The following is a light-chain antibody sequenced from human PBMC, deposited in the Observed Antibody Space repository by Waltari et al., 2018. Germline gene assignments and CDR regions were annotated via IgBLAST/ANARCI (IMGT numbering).Light chain of an antibody. Sequence: QSALTQPDSVSGSPGQSRTISCTATSSYVGGFKYVSWYQQYPGKAPKVIIYDVSSRPSGVSNRFSGSKSGNSASLTISGLQAEDEADYYCSAFSSSTTGIFGGGTRVTVL. CDR2: DVS. CDR3: SAFSSSTTGI. CDR1: SSYVGGFKY. J-gene: IGLJ2*01. V-gene: IGLV2-14*01.